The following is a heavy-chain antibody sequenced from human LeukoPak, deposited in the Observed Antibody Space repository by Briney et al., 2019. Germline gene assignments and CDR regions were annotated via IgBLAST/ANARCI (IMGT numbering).Heavy chain of an antibody. CDR2: ISSSSSTI. V-gene: IGHV3-48*01. J-gene: IGHJ4*02. CDR1: GFTFSSYS. Sequence: GGSLRLSCAASGFTFSSYSMNSVRRAPGKGLEWVSYISSSSSTIYYADSVKGRFTISRDNAKNSLYLQMNSLRAEDTAVYYCARGFDYWGQGTLVTVSS. CDR3: ARGFDY.